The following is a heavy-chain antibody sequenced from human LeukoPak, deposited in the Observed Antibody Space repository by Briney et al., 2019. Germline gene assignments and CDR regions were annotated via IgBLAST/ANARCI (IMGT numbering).Heavy chain of an antibody. J-gene: IGHJ5*02. CDR1: GGSISSSSYY. Sequence: PSETLSLTCTVSGGSISSSSYYWDWIRQPPGKGLEWIGEINHSGSTNYNPSLKSRVTISVDTSKNQFSLKLGSVTAADTAVYYCARGRVLWFGELYPRWFDPWGQGTLVTVSS. CDR3: ARGRVLWFGELYPRWFDP. D-gene: IGHD3-10*01. CDR2: INHSGST. V-gene: IGHV4-39*07.